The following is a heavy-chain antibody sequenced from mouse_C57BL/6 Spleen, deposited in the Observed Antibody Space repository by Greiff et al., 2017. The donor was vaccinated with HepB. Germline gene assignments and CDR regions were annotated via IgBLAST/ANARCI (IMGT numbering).Heavy chain of an antibody. CDR1: GFNIKDYY. CDR3: ARGHGSSFFAY. Sequence: EVKVVESGAELVKPGASVKLSCTASGFNIKDYYMHWVKQRTEQGLEWIGRIDPEDGETKYAPKFQGKATITADTSSNTAYLQLSSLTSEDTAVYYCARGHGSSFFAYWGQGTLVTVSA. D-gene: IGHD1-1*01. J-gene: IGHJ3*01. V-gene: IGHV14-2*01. CDR2: IDPEDGET.